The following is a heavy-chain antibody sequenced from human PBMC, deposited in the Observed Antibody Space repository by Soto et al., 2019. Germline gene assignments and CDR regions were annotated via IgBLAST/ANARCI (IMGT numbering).Heavy chain of an antibody. Sequence: PGGSLRLSCAASGFTFSSYAMSWVRQAPGKGLEWVSAISGSGGSTYYADSVKGRFTISRDNSKNTLYLQMNSLRAEDTAVYYCAKDRSHDYGDYPPEGDAFDIWGQWTMVTVSS. CDR1: GFTFSSYA. J-gene: IGHJ3*02. CDR3: AKDRSHDYGDYPPEGDAFDI. V-gene: IGHV3-23*01. D-gene: IGHD4-17*01. CDR2: ISGSGGST.